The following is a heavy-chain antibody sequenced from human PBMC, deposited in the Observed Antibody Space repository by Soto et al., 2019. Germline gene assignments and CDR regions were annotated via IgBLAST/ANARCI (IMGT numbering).Heavy chain of an antibody. CDR2: ISPILSIT. V-gene: IGHV1-69*02. CDR1: GGTLSSYS. J-gene: IGHJ4*02. CDR3: ARICSSTSCTDG. D-gene: IGHD2-2*01. Sequence: SVKVSCKASGGTLSSYSINWVRQAPGQGLEWMGKISPILSITNYAQKFQGRVTITADKSTSTAYMELSSLRSEDTAVYYCARICSSTSCTDGWGQGNLVTVSS.